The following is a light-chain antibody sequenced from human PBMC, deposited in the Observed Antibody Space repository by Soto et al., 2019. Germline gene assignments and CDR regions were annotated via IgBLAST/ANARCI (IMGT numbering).Light chain of an antibody. CDR2: GAS. CDR3: QQYNDWPPWT. CDR1: QSIANN. V-gene: IGKV3-15*01. Sequence: IVMTQSPASLSASPGERITLSCRASQSIANNLAWHQQKPGQAPRLLMYGASTRAADIPARFSGSGSGTEFSLTISSLQSEDFAIYYCQQYNDWPPWTFGQGTKVDIK. J-gene: IGKJ1*01.